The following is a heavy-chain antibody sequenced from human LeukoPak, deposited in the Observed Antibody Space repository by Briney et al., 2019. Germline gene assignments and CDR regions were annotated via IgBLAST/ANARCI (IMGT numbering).Heavy chain of an antibody. CDR3: ARGPYYDSGGYYNY. Sequence: SETLSLTCAVYGGSFSGYYWSWIRQPPGKGLGWIGEINHSGSTNYNPSLKSRVTISVDTSKNQFSLKLSSVTAADTAVYYCARGPYYDSGGYYNYWGQGTLVTVSS. D-gene: IGHD3-22*01. CDR1: GGSFSGYY. CDR2: INHSGST. J-gene: IGHJ4*02. V-gene: IGHV4-34*01.